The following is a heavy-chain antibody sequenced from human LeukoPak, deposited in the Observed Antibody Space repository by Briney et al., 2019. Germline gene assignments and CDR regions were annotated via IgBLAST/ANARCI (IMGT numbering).Heavy chain of an antibody. CDR3: ARGPKTDY. V-gene: IGHV3-48*01. CDR2: ISSSSSTI. CDR1: GFTFSSYS. Sequence: PGGSLRLSCAASGFTFSSYSMSWVRQAPGKGLEWVSYISSSSSTIYYADSVKGRFTISRDNAKNSLYLQMNSLRAEDTAVYYCARGPKTDYWGQGTLVTVSS. J-gene: IGHJ4*02.